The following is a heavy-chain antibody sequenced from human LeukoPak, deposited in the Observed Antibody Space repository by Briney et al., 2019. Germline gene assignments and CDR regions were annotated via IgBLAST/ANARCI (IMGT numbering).Heavy chain of an antibody. CDR1: GFTFSDYS. J-gene: IGHJ4*02. Sequence: PGGPLRLSCAASGFTFSDYSMNWVRQTPRKGLEWVSCISGSGRYIYYAASVKGRFTISRDKAKNSLHLQVNSLRAEDTAVYYCVRERFHGSGAPKFDFWGQGPLVTVSS. CDR2: ISGSGRYI. CDR3: VRERFHGSGAPKFDF. V-gene: IGHV3-21*06. D-gene: IGHD3-10*01.